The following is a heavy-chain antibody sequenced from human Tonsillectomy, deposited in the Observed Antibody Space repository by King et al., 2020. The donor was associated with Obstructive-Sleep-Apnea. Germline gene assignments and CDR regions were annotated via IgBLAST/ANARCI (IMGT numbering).Heavy chain of an antibody. CDR2: ISWNEREK. D-gene: IGHD6-13*01. Sequence: QLVQSGGGGVQPGTSLRLSCAASGFSFSTRDIHWVRQAPGKGVEWVALISWNEREKIYADSVKGRFTISRDNSKNTLYLEMNGLRAEDTAAYYCAKGEWSSRSIDYWGQGTLVTVSS. J-gene: IGHJ4*02. CDR3: AKGEWSSRSIDY. CDR1: GFSFSTRD. V-gene: IGHV3-30*18.